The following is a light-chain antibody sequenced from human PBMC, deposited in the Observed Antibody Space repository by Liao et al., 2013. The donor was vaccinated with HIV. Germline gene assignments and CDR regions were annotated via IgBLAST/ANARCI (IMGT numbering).Light chain of an antibody. CDR3: QSADRNGTSWV. V-gene: IGLV3-1*01. Sequence: SYELTQPPSVSVSPGQTASITCSGDKLGDKYACWYQQKPGQSPVLVIYQDSKRPSGIPERFSGSSSGTTVTLTISGVQAEDEADYYCQSADRNGTSWVFGGGTKVTVL. J-gene: IGLJ3*02. CDR1: KLGDKY. CDR2: QDS.